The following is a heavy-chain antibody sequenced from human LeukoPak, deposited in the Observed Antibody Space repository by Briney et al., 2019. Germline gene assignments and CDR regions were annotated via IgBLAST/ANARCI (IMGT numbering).Heavy chain of an antibody. Sequence: SETLSLTCTVSGYSISSGYYWGWIRQPPGKGLEWIGSIYRSGSTYYNPSLKSRVTISVDTSKNQFSLKLSSVTAADTAVYYCARVSATNSVFDYWGQGTLVTVSS. V-gene: IGHV4-38-2*02. CDR1: GYSISSGYY. CDR2: IYRSGST. CDR3: ARVSATNSVFDY. J-gene: IGHJ4*02. D-gene: IGHD2-8*01.